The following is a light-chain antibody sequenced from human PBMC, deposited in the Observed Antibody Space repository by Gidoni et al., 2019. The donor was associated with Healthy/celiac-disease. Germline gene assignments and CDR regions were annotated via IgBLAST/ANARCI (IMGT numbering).Light chain of an antibody. V-gene: IGLV1-47*02. J-gene: IGLJ3*02. CDR2: SNN. Sequence: QSVLPQPPSASGTPGQRVTIAFSGSSSNIGSNYVYWYQPLPGTAPKLLIYSNNQRPSGVPDRFSGSKSGTSASLAISGLRSEDEADYYCAAWDDSLSGWVFGGGTKLTVL. CDR3: AAWDDSLSGWV. CDR1: SSNIGSNY.